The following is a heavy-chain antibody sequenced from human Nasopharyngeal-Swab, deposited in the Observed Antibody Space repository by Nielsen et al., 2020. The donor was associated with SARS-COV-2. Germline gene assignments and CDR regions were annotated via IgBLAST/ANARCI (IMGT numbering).Heavy chain of an antibody. D-gene: IGHD3-10*01. V-gene: IGHV3-23*01. CDR1: GFTFSSYA. CDR2: ISGSGGST. Sequence: ESLKISCAASGFTFSSYAMSWVRQAPGKGLEWVSAISGSGGSTYYADSVKGRFTISRDNSKNTLYLQMNSLRAEDTAVYYCAKDLMWGNYYGSGSYYDSDYYGMDVWGQGTTVTVSS. CDR3: AKDLMWGNYYGSGSYYDSDYYGMDV. J-gene: IGHJ6*02.